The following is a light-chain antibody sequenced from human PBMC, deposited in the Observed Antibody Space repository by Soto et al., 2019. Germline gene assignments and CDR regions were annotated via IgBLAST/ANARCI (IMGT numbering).Light chain of an antibody. CDR1: SSNVGAYTF. CDR3: SAYGGNADVV. J-gene: IGLJ2*01. Sequence: QSALTQPHSVSGSPGQSVTISCTGTSSNVGAYTFVSWYQQHPGKAPNLIIYHVNKRPSGVPDRFSGSKSGNTASLTISGLQADDESDYYCSAYGGNADVVFGGGTKLTVL. V-gene: IGLV2-11*01. CDR2: HVN.